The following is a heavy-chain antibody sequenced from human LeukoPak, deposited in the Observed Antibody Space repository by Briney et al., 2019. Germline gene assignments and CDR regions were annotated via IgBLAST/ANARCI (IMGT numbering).Heavy chain of an antibody. CDR3: ATAYSSGPHWFDP. CDR1: GYTLTELS. V-gene: IGHV1-24*01. CDR2: FDPEDGET. D-gene: IGHD6-19*01. J-gene: IGHJ5*02. Sequence: ASVKVSCKVSGYTLTELSMHWVRQAPGKGPEWMGGFDPEDGETIYAQKFQGRVTMTEDTSTDTAYMELSSLRSEDTAVYYCATAYSSGPHWFDPWGQGTLVTVSS.